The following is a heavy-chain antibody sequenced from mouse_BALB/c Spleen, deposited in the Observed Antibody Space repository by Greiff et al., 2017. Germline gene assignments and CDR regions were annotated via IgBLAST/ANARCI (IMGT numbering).Heavy chain of an antibody. CDR3: ARHEGMITTGPTWFAY. CDR2: ISNGGGST. CDR1: GFTFSSYT. V-gene: IGHV5-12-2*01. Sequence: EVQLVESGGGLVQPGGSLKLSCAASGFTFSSYTMSWVRQTPEKRLEWVAYISNGGGSTYYPDTVKGRFTISRDNAKNTLYLQMSSLKSEDTAMYYCARHEGMITTGPTWFAYWGQGTLVTVSA. D-gene: IGHD2-4*01. J-gene: IGHJ3*01.